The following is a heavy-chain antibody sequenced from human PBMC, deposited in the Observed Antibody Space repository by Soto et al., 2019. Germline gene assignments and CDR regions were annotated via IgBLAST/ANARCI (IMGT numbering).Heavy chain of an antibody. CDR3: ARDPAIYSGKFDYGLDV. CDR1: GFTFSNYE. V-gene: IGHV3-48*03. Sequence: LRLSCAVSGFTFSNYEMSWVRQAPGKGLEWVSYIGTSGRTIYYADSVRGRFTISRDNAKNSLYLQMNSLRAEDTAVYYCARDPAIYSGKFDYGLDVWGQGTTVTVSS. CDR2: IGTSGRTI. J-gene: IGHJ6*02. D-gene: IGHD4-4*01.